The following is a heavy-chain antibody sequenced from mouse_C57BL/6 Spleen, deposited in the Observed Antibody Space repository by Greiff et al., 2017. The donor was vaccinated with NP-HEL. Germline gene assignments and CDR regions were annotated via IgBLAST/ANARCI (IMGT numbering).Heavy chain of an antibody. CDR2: ISTYYGDA. D-gene: IGHD1-1*01. J-gene: IGHJ4*01. CDR1: GYTFTDYA. Sequence: VQLQQSGPELVRPGVSVKISCKGSGYTFTDYAMHWVKQSHAKSLEWIGVISTYYGDASYNQKFKDKATMTVDKPSSTAYMELARLTSEDSAVYYCARSGLNYYGSSYYAMDYWGQGTSVTVSS. V-gene: IGHV1-67*01. CDR3: ARSGLNYYGSSYYAMDY.